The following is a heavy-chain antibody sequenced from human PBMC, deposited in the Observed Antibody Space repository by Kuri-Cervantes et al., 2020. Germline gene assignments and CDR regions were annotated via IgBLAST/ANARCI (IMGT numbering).Heavy chain of an antibody. CDR1: GYSFNRYW. CDR3: ARPSSSGYYYVFIGAFDI. Sequence: GESLKISCKGSGYSFNRYWIAWVRQMPGKGLEWMGIIYPGDSDTRYRRSFQGQVTISADKSISTAYLQWSSLKASDTAMYYCARPSSSGYYYVFIGAFDIWGQGTMVTVSS. J-gene: IGHJ3*02. D-gene: IGHD3-22*01. CDR2: IYPGDSDT. V-gene: IGHV5-51*01.